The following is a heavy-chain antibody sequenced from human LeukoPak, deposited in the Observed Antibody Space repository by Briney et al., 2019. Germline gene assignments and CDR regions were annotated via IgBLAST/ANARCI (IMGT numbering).Heavy chain of an antibody. V-gene: IGHV3-53*01. CDR2: IYSGGST. D-gene: IGHD5-18*01. CDR1: GFTVSSNY. CDR3: ASGRPSVGYSYGYNY. J-gene: IGHJ4*02. Sequence: GGSLRLSCAASGFTVSSNYMSWVRQAPGKGLEWVSVIYSGGSTYYADSVKGRFTISRDNSKNTLYLQMNSLRAEDTAVYYCASGRPSVGYSYGYNYRGQGTLVTVSS.